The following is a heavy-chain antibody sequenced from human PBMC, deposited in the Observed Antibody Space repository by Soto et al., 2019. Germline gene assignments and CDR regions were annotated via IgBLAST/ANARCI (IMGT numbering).Heavy chain of an antibody. J-gene: IGHJ6*02. CDR1: GFTFSSYD. V-gene: IGHV3-23*01. Sequence: XGSLRLSCAAAGFTFSSYDMSWVRQAPGKGLEWVSAISGSGGSTYYADSVKGRFTISRDNSKNTLYLQMNSLRAEDTAVYYCAKSEFRGQKYYGMDVWGQGTTVTVSS. D-gene: IGHD3-10*01. CDR3: AKSEFRGQKYYGMDV. CDR2: ISGSGGST.